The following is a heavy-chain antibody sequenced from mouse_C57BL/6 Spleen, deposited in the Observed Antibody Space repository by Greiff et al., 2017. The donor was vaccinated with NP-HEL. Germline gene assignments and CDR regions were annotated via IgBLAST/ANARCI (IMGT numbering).Heavy chain of an antibody. CDR2: IDPSDSET. V-gene: IGHV1-52*01. Sequence: QVQLQQSGAELVRPGSSVKLSCKASGYTFTSYWMHWVKQRPIQGLEWIGNIDPSDSETHYNQKFKDKATLTVDKSSSTAYMQLSSLTSEDSAVYYCARSDYDYDWGYAMDYWGQGTSVTVSS. D-gene: IGHD2-4*01. J-gene: IGHJ4*01. CDR1: GYTFTSYW. CDR3: ARSDYDYDWGYAMDY.